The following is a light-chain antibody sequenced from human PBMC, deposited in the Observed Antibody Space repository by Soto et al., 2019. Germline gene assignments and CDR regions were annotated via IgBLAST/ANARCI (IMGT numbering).Light chain of an antibody. CDR1: PSASDM. CDR2: AAS. CDR3: QQYNSYWT. V-gene: IGKV3-15*01. J-gene: IGKJ1*01. Sequence: EMVLTQSPPTLALSPGARATLSCRASPSASDMVGCYQQQSGPAPRLLTYAASSRAAGVPSRFSGSGSGKESPPTISRLQPDDFATYYCQQYNSYWTFGQGTKVDIK.